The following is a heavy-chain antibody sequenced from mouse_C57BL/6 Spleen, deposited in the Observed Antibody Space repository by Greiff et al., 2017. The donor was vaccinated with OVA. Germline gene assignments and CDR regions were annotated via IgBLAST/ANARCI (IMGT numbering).Heavy chain of an antibody. CDR1: GFTFSSYG. CDR3: ARRDYYGLFDY. V-gene: IGHV5-6*02. Sequence: EVKVVESGGDLVKPGGSLKLSCAASGFTFSSYGMSWVRQTPDKRLEWVATISSGGSYTYYPDSVKGRFTISRDNAKNTLYLQMSSLKSEDTAMYYCARRDYYGLFDYWGQGTTLTVSS. D-gene: IGHD1-1*01. J-gene: IGHJ2*01. CDR2: ISSGGSYT.